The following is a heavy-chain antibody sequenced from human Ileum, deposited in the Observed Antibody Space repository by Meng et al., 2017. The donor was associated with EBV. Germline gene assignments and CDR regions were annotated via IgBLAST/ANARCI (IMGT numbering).Heavy chain of an antibody. CDR3: ARDKIAVAGITGDY. V-gene: IGHV7-4-1*01. D-gene: IGHD6-19*01. CDR1: GYTFTSSS. Sequence: QVKLVQSGSELKKPGDSVKVSCQAAGYTFTSSSMNWVRHAPGQGLEWMGWININTGNPTYAQGFTGRFVFSLDTSVSTAYLQIDSLKAEDTAVYYCARDKIAVAGITGDYWGQGTLVTVSS. J-gene: IGHJ4*02. CDR2: ININTGNP.